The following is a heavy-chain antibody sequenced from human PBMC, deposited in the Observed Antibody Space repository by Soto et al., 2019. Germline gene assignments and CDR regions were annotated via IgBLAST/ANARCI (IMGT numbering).Heavy chain of an antibody. J-gene: IGHJ4*02. V-gene: IGHV4-59*08. Sequence: SETLSLTCTVSGGSISSYYWSWIRQPPGKGLEWIGYIYYSGSTNYNPSLKSRVTISVDTSKNQFSLKLSSVTAADTAVYYCARTTVTTGIDYWGQGTLVTVSS. CDR1: GGSISSYY. D-gene: IGHD4-17*01. CDR3: ARTTVTTGIDY. CDR2: IYYSGST.